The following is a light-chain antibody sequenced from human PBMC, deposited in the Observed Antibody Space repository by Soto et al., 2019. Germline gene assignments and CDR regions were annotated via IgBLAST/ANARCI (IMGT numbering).Light chain of an antibody. J-gene: IGKJ1*01. CDR3: QQYNNYPRT. Sequence: DIVLTQSPATLSSSIGERVALSCRASESIRTCLAWYQHKPGKAPRFLIYDASTRASGVPYRFSGSGSGTEFTLTISSLQPDDFAIYYCQQYNNYPRTFGQGTKVEIK. CDR2: DAS. CDR1: ESIRTC. V-gene: IGKV1-5*01.